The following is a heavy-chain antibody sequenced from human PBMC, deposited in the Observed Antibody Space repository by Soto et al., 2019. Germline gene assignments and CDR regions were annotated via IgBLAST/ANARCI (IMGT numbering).Heavy chain of an antibody. CDR3: ARAWDTYYYDSSGYLPLDY. J-gene: IGHJ4*02. Sequence: QVQLVQSGAEVKKPGSSVKVSCKASGGTFSSYAISWVRQAPGQGLEWMGGIIPIFGTANYAQKFQGRVTITADESTSTAYMKLSSLRSEDTAVYYCARAWDTYYYDSSGYLPLDYWGQGTLVTVSS. CDR2: IIPIFGTA. V-gene: IGHV1-69*12. D-gene: IGHD3-22*01. CDR1: GGTFSSYA.